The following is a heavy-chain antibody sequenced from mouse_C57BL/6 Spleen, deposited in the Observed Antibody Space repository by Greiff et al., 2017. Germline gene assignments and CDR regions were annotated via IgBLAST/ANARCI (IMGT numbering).Heavy chain of an antibody. CDR1: GYSFTAYN. D-gene: IGHD4-1*02. CDR2: INPNYGTT. V-gene: IGHV1-39*01. CDR3: ARSQLALGYAMDY. J-gene: IGHJ4*01. Sequence: VQLQQSGPELVQPGASVKISCKASGYSFTAYNMNGVKQSNGKSLEWIGLINPNYGTTSYNQKFKGKATLTVDQSSSTAYMQLNSLTSEDSAVYYCARSQLALGYAMDYWGQGTSVTVSS.